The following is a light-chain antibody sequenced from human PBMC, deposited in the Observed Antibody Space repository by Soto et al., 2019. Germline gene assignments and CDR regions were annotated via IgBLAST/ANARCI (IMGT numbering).Light chain of an antibody. CDR1: QTISSW. V-gene: IGKV1-5*03. CDR3: QHYNSYSEA. J-gene: IGKJ1*01. CDR2: KAS. Sequence: DIQMTQSPSTLSGSVGDRVTITCRASQTISSWLAWYQQKPGKAPKLLIYKASTLKSGVPSRFSGSGSGTKFTLTISSLQPDDFAPYYCQHYNSYSEAFGKGTKLEL.